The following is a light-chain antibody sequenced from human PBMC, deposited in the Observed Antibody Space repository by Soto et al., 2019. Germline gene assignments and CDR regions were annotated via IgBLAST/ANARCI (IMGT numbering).Light chain of an antibody. J-gene: IGKJ5*01. Sequence: EILLTQSPDTLSLSPVERATLSCMAAQSVGTRLAWYQHKTGQAPRPLISGASSRVTGIPDRFTGSGSETSFTLTISRLEPEDFALYYCQHYQSGHPITFGQGTRLEIK. CDR2: GAS. CDR3: QHYQSGHPIT. CDR1: QSVGTR. V-gene: IGKV3-20*01.